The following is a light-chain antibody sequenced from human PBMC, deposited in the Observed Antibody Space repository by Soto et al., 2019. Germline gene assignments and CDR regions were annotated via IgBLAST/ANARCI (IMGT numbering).Light chain of an antibody. CDR1: QSISTW. J-gene: IGKJ1*01. Sequence: DIQMTQSPSTLSASVGDRVTITCRASQSISTWLAWYQQKPGKAPKLLIYKASSLEPGVPSRFSGSGSGTEFTLTISSLQPDDFAPYYCQHYNSYPWTFGQGTKVEIK. CDR3: QHYNSYPWT. V-gene: IGKV1-5*03. CDR2: KAS.